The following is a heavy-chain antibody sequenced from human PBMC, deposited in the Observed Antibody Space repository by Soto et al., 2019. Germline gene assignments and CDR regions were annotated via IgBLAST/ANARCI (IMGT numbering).Heavy chain of an antibody. J-gene: IGHJ4*02. V-gene: IGHV4-61*01. Sequence: QVPLQESGPGLVKPSETLSLTCTVPGGSVSIGTYYWSWIRQPPGKGLEWIGFIHYSGSTNYNPSLKSRVTMSVDTSKNQFSLKLTSVNAADTAVYYCTRGGDAYKNGHWGQGTLVTVSS. CDR1: GGSVSIGTYY. D-gene: IGHD2-21*01. CDR3: TRGGDAYKNGH. CDR2: IHYSGST.